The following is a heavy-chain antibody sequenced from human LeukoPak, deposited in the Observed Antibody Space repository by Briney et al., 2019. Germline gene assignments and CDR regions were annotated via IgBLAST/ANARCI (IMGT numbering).Heavy chain of an antibody. Sequence: SETLFLTCSVSGGSIRNYYWGWMRQPPGRKRVGRGDMFYGGGTYYNPSVKSRVRISADTSKNQFSLNLSSVTAADTAIYYCPRGPRVPSSSWYVPDYWGQGPLVTVSS. D-gene: IGHD6-13*01. V-gene: IGHV4-59*01. J-gene: IGHJ4*02. CDR2: MFYGGGT. CDR3: PRGPRVPSSSWYVPDY. CDR1: GGSIRNYY.